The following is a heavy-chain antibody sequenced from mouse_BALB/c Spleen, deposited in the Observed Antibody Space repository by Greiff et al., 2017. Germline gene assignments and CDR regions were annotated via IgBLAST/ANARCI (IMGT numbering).Heavy chain of an antibody. CDR1: GFNIKDTY. J-gene: IGHJ4*01. Sequence: VQLQQSGAELVKPGASVKLSCTASGFNIKDTYMHWVKQRPEQGLEWIGRIDPANGNTKYDPKFQGKATITADTSSNTAYLQLSSLTSEDTAVYYCARGFYYYGSSYDYAMDYWGQGTSVTVSS. V-gene: IGHV14-3*02. CDR3: ARGFYYYGSSYDYAMDY. D-gene: IGHD1-1*01. CDR2: IDPANGNT.